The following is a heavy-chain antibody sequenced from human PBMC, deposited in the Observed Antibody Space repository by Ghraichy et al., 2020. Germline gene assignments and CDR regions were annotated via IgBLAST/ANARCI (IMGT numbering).Heavy chain of an antibody. CDR1: GGSISSSSYY. D-gene: IGHD2-2*01. CDR2: IYYSGST. J-gene: IGHJ5*02. V-gene: IGHV4-39*01. Sequence: SETLSLTCTVSGGSISSSSYYWGWIRQPPGKGLEWIGSIYYSGSTYYNPSLKSRVTISVDTSKNQFSLKLSSVTAADKAVYYCARQDASTNPLTPWFDPWGQGTLVTVSS. CDR3: ARQDASTNPLTPWFDP.